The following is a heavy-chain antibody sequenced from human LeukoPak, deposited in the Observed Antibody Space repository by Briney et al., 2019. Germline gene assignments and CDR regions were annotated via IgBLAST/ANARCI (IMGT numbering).Heavy chain of an antibody. CDR3: ARDATRPGYDFWSGYYPDAFDI. D-gene: IGHD3-3*01. J-gene: IGHJ3*02. CDR2: IYYSGST. V-gene: IGHV4-39*07. CDR1: GGSISSSSYY. Sequence: PSETLSLTCTVSGGSISSSSYYWGWIRQPPGKGLEWIGSIYYSGSTYYNPSLKSRVTISVDTSKNQFSLKLSSVTAADTAVYYCARDATRPGYDFWSGYYPDAFDIWGQGTMVTVSS.